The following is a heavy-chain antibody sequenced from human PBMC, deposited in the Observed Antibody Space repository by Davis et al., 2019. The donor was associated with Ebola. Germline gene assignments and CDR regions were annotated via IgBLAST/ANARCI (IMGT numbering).Heavy chain of an antibody. CDR3: ARGQAYNWNDGFYFDY. V-gene: IGHV1-69*01. J-gene: IGHJ4*02. CDR2: IIPIFGTA. D-gene: IGHD1-1*01. CDR1: GFTFSSYA. Sequence: KISCAASGFTFSSYAISWVRQAPGQGLEWMGGIIPIFGTANYAQKFQGRVTITADESTSTAYMELSSLRSEDTAVYYCARGQAYNWNDGFYFDYWGQGTLVTVSS.